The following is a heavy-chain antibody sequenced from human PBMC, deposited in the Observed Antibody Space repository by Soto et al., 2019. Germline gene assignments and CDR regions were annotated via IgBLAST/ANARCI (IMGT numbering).Heavy chain of an antibody. Sequence: GDSLKISGNGSGYSFAGYWITWVRQKPGKGLEWMGRIDPSDSQTYYSPSFRGHVTISATKSITTVFLQWSSLRASDTAMYYCARQIYDSDTGPNFQYYFDSWGQGTPVTVSS. V-gene: IGHV5-10-1*01. CDR1: GYSFAGYW. D-gene: IGHD3-22*01. CDR2: IDPSDSQT. CDR3: ARQIYDSDTGPNFQYYFDS. J-gene: IGHJ4*02.